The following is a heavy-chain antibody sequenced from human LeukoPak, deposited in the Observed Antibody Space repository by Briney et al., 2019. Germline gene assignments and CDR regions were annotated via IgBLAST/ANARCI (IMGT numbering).Heavy chain of an antibody. J-gene: IGHJ4*02. CDR2: ISDSGGNT. Sequence: VGALRLSCAASGFTFRSSVMSWGRQAPGKGLEWVSIISDSGGNTYYADSVKGRFTISRDNSKNTLFLQMNRLRAGDKAIYYCAKYRSFEYWGQGTLVTVSS. CDR3: AKYRSFEY. D-gene: IGHD4-11*01. CDR1: GFTFRSSV. V-gene: IGHV3-23*01.